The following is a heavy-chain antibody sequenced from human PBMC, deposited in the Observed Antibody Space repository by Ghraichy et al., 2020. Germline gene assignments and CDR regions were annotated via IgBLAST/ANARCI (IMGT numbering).Heavy chain of an antibody. CDR2: SGWYDDK. J-gene: IGHJ4*02. Sequence: SGPTLVKPTQTLTLTCTFSGFSLSTSGMRVTCIRQPPGKALEWLARSGWYDDKFYRPSLKTRLTISKDTSKNQVVLIMTNMDPVDTATYYCARLRSLSSFVGRAADFDYWGQGTLVTVSS. CDR1: GFSLSTSGMR. V-gene: IGHV2-70D*14. D-gene: IGHD3-10*01. CDR3: ARLRSLSSFVGRAADFDY.